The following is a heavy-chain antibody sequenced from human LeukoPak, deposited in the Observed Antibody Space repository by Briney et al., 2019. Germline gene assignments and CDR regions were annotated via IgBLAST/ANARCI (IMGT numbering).Heavy chain of an antibody. CDR2: IITYNGNT. V-gene: IGHV1-18*01. D-gene: IGHD3-10*01. CDR3: ARDAPGLAYYYGLDV. Sequence: GASVKVSCKASGYTFTSYGISWVRQAPGQGLEWMGWIITYNGNTRYAQKLQGRVTMTTDTATSTAYMELRSLRSDDTAAYYCARDAPGLAYYYGLDVWGQGTTVTVSS. CDR1: GYTFTSYG. J-gene: IGHJ6*02.